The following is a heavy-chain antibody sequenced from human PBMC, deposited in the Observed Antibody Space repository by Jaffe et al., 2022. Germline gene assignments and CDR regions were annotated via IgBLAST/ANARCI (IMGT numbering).Heavy chain of an antibody. V-gene: IGHV4-38-2*01. CDR2: IYHSGST. Sequence: QVQLQESGPGLVKPSETLSLTCAVSGYSISSGYYWGWIRQPPGKGLEWIGSIYHSGSTYYNPSLKSRVTISVDTSKNQFSLKLSSVTAADTAVYYCARVGPFGYYFPAEYFQHWGQGTLVTVSS. J-gene: IGHJ1*01. D-gene: IGHD3-22*01. CDR1: GYSISSGYY. CDR3: ARVGPFGYYFPAEYFQH.